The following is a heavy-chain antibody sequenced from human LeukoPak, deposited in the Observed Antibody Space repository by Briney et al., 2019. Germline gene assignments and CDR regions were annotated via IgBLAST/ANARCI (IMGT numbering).Heavy chain of an antibody. Sequence: GGSLRLSCAASGFTFDDYAMHWVRQAPGKGLEWVSAISGSGGSTYYADSVKGRFTISRDNSKNTLYLQMNSLRAEDTAVYYCARALIGYYFDYWGQGTLVTVSS. CDR3: ARALIGYYFDY. CDR2: ISGSGGST. CDR1: GFTFDDYA. J-gene: IGHJ4*02. D-gene: IGHD2-8*01. V-gene: IGHV3-23*01.